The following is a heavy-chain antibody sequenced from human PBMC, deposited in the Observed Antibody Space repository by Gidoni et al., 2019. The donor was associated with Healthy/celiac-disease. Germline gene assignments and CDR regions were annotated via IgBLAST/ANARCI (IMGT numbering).Heavy chain of an antibody. CDR3: AIQRDFWSGYPDY. CDR2: ISSSSSYI. V-gene: IGHV3-21*01. CDR1: GFTCSSYS. D-gene: IGHD3-3*01. J-gene: IGHJ4*02. Sequence: EVQLVESGGGLVKPGGSLRLSCADSGFTCSSYSMNWVRQAPGKGLEWVSSISSSSSYIYYADSVTGRFTISRDNAKNSLYLQMNSLRAEDTAVYYCAIQRDFWSGYPDYWGQGTLVTVSS.